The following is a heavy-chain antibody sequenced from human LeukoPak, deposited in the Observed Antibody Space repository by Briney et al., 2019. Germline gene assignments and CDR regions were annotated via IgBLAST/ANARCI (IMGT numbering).Heavy chain of an antibody. J-gene: IGHJ4*02. CDR3: ARDLRIRHYFDY. Sequence: SETLSLTCTVSGGSISSSSYYWGWIRQPPGKGLEWIGEIYHSGSTNYNPSLKSRVTISVDKSKNQFSLKLSSVTAADTAVYYCARDLRIRHYFDYWGQGTLVTVSS. D-gene: IGHD5-18*01. CDR1: GGSISSSSYY. V-gene: IGHV4-39*07. CDR2: IYHSGST.